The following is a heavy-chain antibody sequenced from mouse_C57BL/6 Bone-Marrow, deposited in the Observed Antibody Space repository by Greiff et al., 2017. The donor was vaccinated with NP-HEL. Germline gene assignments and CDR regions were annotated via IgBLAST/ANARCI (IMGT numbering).Heavy chain of an antibody. Sequence: QVHVKQPGAELVKPGASVKLSCKASGYTFTSYWMHWVKQRPGQGLEWIGMIHPNSGSTNYNEKFKSKATLTVDKSSSTAYMQLSSLTSEDSAVYYCARSWAGFDYWGQGTTLTVSS. CDR2: IHPNSGST. CDR1: GYTFTSYW. D-gene: IGHD4-1*01. V-gene: IGHV1-64*01. CDR3: ARSWAGFDY. J-gene: IGHJ2*01.